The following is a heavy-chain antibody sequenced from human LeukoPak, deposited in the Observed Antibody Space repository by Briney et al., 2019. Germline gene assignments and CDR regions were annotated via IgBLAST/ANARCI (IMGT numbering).Heavy chain of an antibody. CDR1: VYTFITYH. CDR3: ARDFATWYFDY. V-gene: IGHV1-18*01. J-gene: IGHJ4*02. D-gene: IGHD2-15*01. CDR2: ISTYDGNT. Sequence: GALVKVSCTASVYTFITYHVSWVRQAPGQGLEWMGWISTYDGNTNYAQNFQGRVAMTTDTSTGTAYMELRSLRSDDSAVYYGARDFATWYFDYWGQGTLVTVSS.